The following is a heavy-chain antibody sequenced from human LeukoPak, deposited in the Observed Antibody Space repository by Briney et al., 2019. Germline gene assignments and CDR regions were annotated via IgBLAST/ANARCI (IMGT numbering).Heavy chain of an antibody. CDR3: ARDNKGPGF. J-gene: IGHJ4*02. D-gene: IGHD3-9*01. Sequence: GGSLRLSCVASGFPFSSYWMTWVRQAPGKGLEWVANIKQDGSKKSYVDSVKGRFTISRDYSKNTLYPQMNSLRVDDTAIYYCARDNKGPGFWGQGTLVTVSS. CDR2: IKQDGSKK. CDR1: GFPFSSYW. V-gene: IGHV3-7*03.